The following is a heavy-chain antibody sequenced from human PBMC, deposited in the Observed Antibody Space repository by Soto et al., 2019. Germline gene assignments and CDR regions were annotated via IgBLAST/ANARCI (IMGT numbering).Heavy chain of an antibody. CDR2: ISGSGGST. D-gene: IGHD4-17*01. CDR1: GFTFSSYA. CDR3: AKPPHDYGDDGYWYFDL. J-gene: IGHJ2*01. V-gene: IGHV3-23*01. Sequence: EVQLLESGGGLVQPGGSLRLSCAASGFTFSSYAMSWVRQAPGKGLEWVSAISGSGGSTYYADSVKGRFTISRDNSKNTMYLQMNSLRAEDTAVYYCAKPPHDYGDDGYWYFDLWGRGTLVTVSS.